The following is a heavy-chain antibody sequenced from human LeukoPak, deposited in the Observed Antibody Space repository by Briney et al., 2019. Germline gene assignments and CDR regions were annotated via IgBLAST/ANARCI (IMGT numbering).Heavy chain of an antibody. D-gene: IGHD2-2*01. CDR2: INGDGSST. V-gene: IGHV3-74*01. CDR3: ARDLVVTSGY. Sequence: GGSLRLSCAASGFTFSSYWMHWVRQAPGKGLVWVSRINGDGSSTTYADSVKGRFTISRDNAKNTLYLQMNGLGAEDTAVYYCARDLVVTSGYWGQGTLVTVSS. J-gene: IGHJ4*02. CDR1: GFTFSSYW.